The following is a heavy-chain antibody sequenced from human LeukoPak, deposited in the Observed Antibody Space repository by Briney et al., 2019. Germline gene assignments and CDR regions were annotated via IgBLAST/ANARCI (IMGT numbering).Heavy chain of an antibody. V-gene: IGHV1-18*01. CDR1: GYTFTSYG. J-gene: IGHJ4*02. CDR3: ARDMTIRAVAGTGDY. CDR2: ISAYNGNT. Sequence: ASVKVSCKASGYTFTSYGISWVRQAPGQGLEWMGWISAYNGNTNYAQKLQGRVTMTTDTSTSTAYMELRSLRSDDTAVYYCARDMTIRAVAGTGDYWGQGTLVTVSS. D-gene: IGHD6-19*01.